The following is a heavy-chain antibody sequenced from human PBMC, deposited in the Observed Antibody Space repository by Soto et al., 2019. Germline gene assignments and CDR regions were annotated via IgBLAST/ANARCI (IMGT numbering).Heavy chain of an antibody. CDR1: GGSISGYY. D-gene: IGHD6-19*01. CDR3: AREGLAVAGKRNNWFDP. Sequence: PSETLSLTCTVSGGSISGYYWSWVRQPPGEGLEWIGYIYYSGSTNYNPSLKSRVTISVDTSKNQFSLKLSSVTAADTAVYYCAREGLAVAGKRNNWFDPWGQGTLVTVSS. J-gene: IGHJ5*02. CDR2: IYYSGST. V-gene: IGHV4-59*01.